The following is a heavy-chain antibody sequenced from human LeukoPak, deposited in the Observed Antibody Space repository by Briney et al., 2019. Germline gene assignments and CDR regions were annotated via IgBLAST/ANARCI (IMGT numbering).Heavy chain of an antibody. V-gene: IGHV4-61*10. CDR1: GGSVRRGNYY. D-gene: IGHD5-24*01. Sequence: SETLSLTCTVSGGSVRRGNYYWTWIRQPAGSGLEWIGRIYTSGTTDYNPSLKSRVTISVDTSKNQFSLKLSSVTAADTAVYYCARGRDGYNPFDYWGQGTLVTVSS. J-gene: IGHJ4*02. CDR2: IYTSGTT. CDR3: ARGRDGYNPFDY.